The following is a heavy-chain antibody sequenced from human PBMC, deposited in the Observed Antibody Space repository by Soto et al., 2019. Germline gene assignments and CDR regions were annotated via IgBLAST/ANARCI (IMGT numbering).Heavy chain of an antibody. V-gene: IGHV3-49*04. CDR1: GFTFGDYA. Sequence: GGSLRLSCTASGFTFGDYAMSWVRQAPGKGLEWVGFIRSKADGGTTEYAASVTGRFTISSDDSERIVYLQMNRLETEDTAVYYCARSTVITKYFDYWGQGTLVTVSS. CDR2: IRSKADGGTT. D-gene: IGHD3-3*01. CDR3: ARSTVITKYFDY. J-gene: IGHJ4*02.